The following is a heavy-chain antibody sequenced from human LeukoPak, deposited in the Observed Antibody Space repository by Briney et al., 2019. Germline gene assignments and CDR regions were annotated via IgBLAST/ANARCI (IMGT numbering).Heavy chain of an antibody. J-gene: IGHJ5*02. CDR3: ARQDGDFWSGYYSSNWFDP. CDR1: GYSFTSYW. D-gene: IGHD3-3*01. V-gene: IGHV5-51*01. Sequence: GESLKISCKGSGYSFTSYWIGWVRQMPGKGLEWMGIIYPGDSDTRYSPSFQGQVTISADKSISTAYLQWSSLKASDTAMYYCARQDGDFWSGYYSSNWFDPWGQGTPVTVSS. CDR2: IYPGDSDT.